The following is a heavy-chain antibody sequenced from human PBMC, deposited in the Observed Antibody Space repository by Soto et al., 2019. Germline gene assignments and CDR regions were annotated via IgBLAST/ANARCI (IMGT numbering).Heavy chain of an antibody. V-gene: IGHV3-7*01. J-gene: IGHJ4*02. CDR2: IKQDGSEK. Sequence: QPGGSLRLSCAASGFTFSSYWMSWVRQAPGKGLEWVANIKQDGSEKYYVDSVKGRFTISRDNAKNSLYLQMNSLRAEDTAVYYCARSVGPVFLPGIAVAGTINYWGQGTLVTVSS. D-gene: IGHD6-19*01. CDR1: GFTFSSYW. CDR3: ARSVGPVFLPGIAVAGTINY.